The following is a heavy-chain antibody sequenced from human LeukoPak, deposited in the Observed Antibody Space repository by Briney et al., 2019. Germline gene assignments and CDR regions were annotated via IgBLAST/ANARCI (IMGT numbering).Heavy chain of an antibody. CDR3: ARAPNAWQWLPSDY. J-gene: IGHJ4*02. CDR2: IKQDGSEK. CDR1: GFTFSTYW. D-gene: IGHD6-19*01. V-gene: IGHV3-7*01. Sequence: PGGSLRLSCAASGFTFSTYWMSWVRQAPGKGLEWVANIKQDGSEKYYVDSVRGRFTISRDNAKDSLYLQINSLRAEDTAVYYCARAPNAWQWLPSDYWGQGTLVTVSS.